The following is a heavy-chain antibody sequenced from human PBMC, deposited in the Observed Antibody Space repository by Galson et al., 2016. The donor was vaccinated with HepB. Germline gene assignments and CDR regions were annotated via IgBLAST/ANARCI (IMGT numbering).Heavy chain of an antibody. CDR2: VYQSGST. J-gene: IGHJ6*02. CDR3: ARVPPRYYYYYGMDV. CDR1: GGSMSSGNW. V-gene: IGHV4-4*02. Sequence: LSLTCAVSGGSMSSGNWWSWVRQPPGKGLEWIGEVYQSGSTNYSPSLKSRVTISIDKSKNQFSLKLTSVTAADAAVYYCARVPPRYYYYYGMDVWGQGTTVTFSS.